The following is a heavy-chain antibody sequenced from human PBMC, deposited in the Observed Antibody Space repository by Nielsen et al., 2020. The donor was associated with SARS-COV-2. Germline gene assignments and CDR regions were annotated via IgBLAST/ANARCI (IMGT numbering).Heavy chain of an antibody. D-gene: IGHD3-10*01. J-gene: IGHJ5*02. V-gene: IGHV3-23*01. CDR2: ISGSGGST. CDR3: ARAPYGSGAYSWFDP. Sequence: GGSLRLSCAASGFTFRSYAMSWVRQAPGKGLEWVSAISGSGGSTYYADSVKGRFTISRDNSKDTLYLEMNSLRAEDTAVYYCARAPYGSGAYSWFDPWGQGTLVTVSS. CDR1: GFTFRSYA.